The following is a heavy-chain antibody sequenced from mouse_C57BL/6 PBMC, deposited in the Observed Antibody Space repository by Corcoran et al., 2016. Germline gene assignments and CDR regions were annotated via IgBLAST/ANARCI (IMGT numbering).Heavy chain of an antibody. CDR2: INPNNGGT. Sequence: EVQLQQSGPELVKPGASVKISCKASGYTFTDYYMNWVKQSHGKSLEWIGDINPNNGGTSYNQKFKGKATLTVDQSSSTAYMELRSLTSEDSAVYYCARRARGSSYWYFDVWGTGTTVTVSS. J-gene: IGHJ1*03. D-gene: IGHD1-1*01. CDR3: ARRARGSSYWYFDV. CDR1: GYTFTDYY. V-gene: IGHV1-26*01.